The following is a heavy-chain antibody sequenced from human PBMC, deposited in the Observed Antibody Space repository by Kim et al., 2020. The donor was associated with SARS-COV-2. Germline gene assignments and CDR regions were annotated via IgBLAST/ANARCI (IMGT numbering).Heavy chain of an antibody. J-gene: IGHJ4*02. CDR3: ARDRDYRFDL. V-gene: IGHV1-18*01. CDR2: T. D-gene: IGHD3-16*02. Sequence: TKYAQKIQDRVTLTKDTPTSTAYMELRSLISDDTAVYFCARDRDYRFDLWGQGTLVTVSS.